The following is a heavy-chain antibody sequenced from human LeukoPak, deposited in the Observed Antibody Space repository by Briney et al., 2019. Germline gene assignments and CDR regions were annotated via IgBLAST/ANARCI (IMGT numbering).Heavy chain of an antibody. CDR2: INHSGST. J-gene: IGHJ3*02. Sequence: SETLSLTCAVYGGSFSGYYWSWIRQPPGKGLEWIGEINHSGSTNYNPSLKSRVTISVDTSKNQFSLKLSSVTAADTAVYYCARRLDDIVGATTVAFDIWGQGTMVTVSS. D-gene: IGHD1-26*01. V-gene: IGHV4-34*01. CDR1: GGSFSGYY. CDR3: ARRLDDIVGATTVAFDI.